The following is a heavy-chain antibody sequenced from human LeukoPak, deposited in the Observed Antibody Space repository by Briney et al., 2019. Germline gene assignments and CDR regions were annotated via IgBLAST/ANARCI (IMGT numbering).Heavy chain of an antibody. CDR2: ISYDGSNK. D-gene: IGHD1-26*01. J-gene: IGHJ4*02. CDR3: AKEWDPIDY. V-gene: IGHV3-30*18. CDR1: GFTFSSYG. Sequence: PGGSLRLSCAASGFTFSSYGMHWVRQAPGKGLEWVAVISYDGSNKYYADSVKGRFTISRDNSKNTLYLQMNSLRAEDTAVYYCAKEWDPIDYWGQGTLVTVSS.